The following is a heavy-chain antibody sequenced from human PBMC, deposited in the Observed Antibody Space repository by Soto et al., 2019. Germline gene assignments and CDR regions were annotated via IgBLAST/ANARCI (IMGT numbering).Heavy chain of an antibody. D-gene: IGHD2-15*01. Sequence: PGGSLRLSCAASGFTFSSYSMNWVRQAPGKGLEWVSSISSSSSYIYYADSVKGRFTISRDNAKNSLYPQMNSLRAEDTAVYYCARADVVVVAATYYYGMDVWGQGTTVTVSS. J-gene: IGHJ6*02. V-gene: IGHV3-21*01. CDR1: GFTFSSYS. CDR2: ISSSSSYI. CDR3: ARADVVVVAATYYYGMDV.